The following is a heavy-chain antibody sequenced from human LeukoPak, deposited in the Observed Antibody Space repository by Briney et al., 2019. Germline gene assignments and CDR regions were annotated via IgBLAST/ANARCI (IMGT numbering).Heavy chain of an antibody. Sequence: SQTLSPTCTVSGGSISSGDHYWSWIRQPPGKGLEWIGYIYYSGSTYYNPPLKSRVAISVDTSKKQFSLKMSSVTAADTAVYYCAREGGYGGHSVLDYWGQGTLVTVSS. CDR3: AREGGYGGHSVLDY. J-gene: IGHJ4*02. V-gene: IGHV4-30-4*08. D-gene: IGHD4-23*01. CDR1: GGSISSGDHY. CDR2: IYYSGST.